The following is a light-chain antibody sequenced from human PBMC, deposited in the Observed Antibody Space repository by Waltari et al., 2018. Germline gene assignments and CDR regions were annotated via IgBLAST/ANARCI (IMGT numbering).Light chain of an antibody. V-gene: IGKV1-17*01. Sequence: DIQMTQSPSSLSASVGDRLTITCRASQGITNALVWYQQKPGKAPKRLIYASSTLQSGFPSRFSGSGAGTEYTLTTSSLQPEDVATYYCLQHNTYPLTLGGGTKVEIK. CDR2: ASS. CDR1: QGITNA. J-gene: IGKJ4*01. CDR3: LQHNTYPLT.